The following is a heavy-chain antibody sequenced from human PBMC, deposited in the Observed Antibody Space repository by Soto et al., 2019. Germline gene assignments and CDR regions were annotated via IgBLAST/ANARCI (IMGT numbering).Heavy chain of an antibody. V-gene: IGHV3-23*01. D-gene: IGHD6-19*01. CDR3: AKGGSSGWYYFDL. CDR2: TPGSGGSA. CDR1: GFTFGTYA. J-gene: IGHJ4*02. Sequence: GGSLRLSCAASGFTFGTYAMNWVRQAPGKGLEWVSSTPGSGGSAYYADSAKGRFTISRDNSKNTLYLQMDSLSPEDTAIYYCAKGGSSGWYYFDLWGQGTLVTVSS.